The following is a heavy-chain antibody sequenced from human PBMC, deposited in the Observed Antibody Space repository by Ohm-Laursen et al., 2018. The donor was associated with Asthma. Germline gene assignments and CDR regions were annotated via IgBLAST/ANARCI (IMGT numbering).Heavy chain of an antibody. V-gene: IGHV3-48*02. D-gene: IGHD5-24*01. CDR1: GFTFSSYS. Sequence: SLRLSCAASGFTFSSYSMNWVRQAQGKGLEWVSYISSSSSTIYYADSVKGRFTISRDNAKNSLYLQMNSLRDEDTAVYYCARDRVEMATMALDYWGQGTLVTVSS. CDR2: ISSSSSTI. CDR3: ARDRVEMATMALDY. J-gene: IGHJ4*02.